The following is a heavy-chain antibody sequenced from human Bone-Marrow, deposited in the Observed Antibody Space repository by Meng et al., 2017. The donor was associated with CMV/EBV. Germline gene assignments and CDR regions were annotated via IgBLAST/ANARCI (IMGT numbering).Heavy chain of an antibody. D-gene: IGHD6-13*01. V-gene: IGHV3-66*01. Sequence: GQVVGSGGGLVQPGGSLRLSLAASGFTVSSNYMSWVRQAPGKGLEWVSVIYSGGSTYYADSVKGRFTISRDNSKNTLYLQMNSLRAEDTAVYYCAIALAAAGTDWFDPWGQGTLVTVSS. J-gene: IGHJ5*02. CDR1: GFTVSSNY. CDR2: IYSGGST. CDR3: AIALAAAGTDWFDP.